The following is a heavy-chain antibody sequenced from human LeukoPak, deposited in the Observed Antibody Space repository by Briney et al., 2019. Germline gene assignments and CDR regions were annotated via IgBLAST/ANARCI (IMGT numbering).Heavy chain of an antibody. CDR3: ARHGVKGPWWQQLVNWFDP. D-gene: IGHD6-13*01. J-gene: IGHJ5*02. CDR2: IYPGDSDT. Sequence: GESLKISCKGSGYSFTCDWIGWVRQMPGKGLEWMGIIYPGDSDTRYSPSFQGQVTISADKSISTAYLQWSSLKASDTAMYYCARHGVKGPWWQQLVNWFDPWGQGTLVTVSS. V-gene: IGHV5-51*01. CDR1: GYSFTCDW.